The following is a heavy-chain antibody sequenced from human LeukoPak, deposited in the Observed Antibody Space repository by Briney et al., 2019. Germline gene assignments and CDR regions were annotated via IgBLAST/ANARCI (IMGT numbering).Heavy chain of an antibody. CDR3: ARGPSRTSGDAFDI. J-gene: IGHJ3*02. CDR2: IYSGGST. CDR1: GLTVTSNN. V-gene: IGHV3-53*01. D-gene: IGHD1-14*01. Sequence: PGGSLRPSCAASGLTVTSNNMSWVRKAPGKGLEWVSVIYSGGSTYYADSVKGRFTISRDNSKNTLYLQMNSLRAEDTAVYYCARGPSRTSGDAFDIWGQGTMVTVSS.